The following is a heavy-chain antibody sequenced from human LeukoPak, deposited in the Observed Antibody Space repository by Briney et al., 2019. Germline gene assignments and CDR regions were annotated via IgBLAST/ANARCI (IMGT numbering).Heavy chain of an antibody. D-gene: IGHD3-22*01. V-gene: IGHV4-30-4*01. J-gene: IGHJ4*02. CDR1: GGSISSGDYY. CDR3: AREARESYDSSGSIDY. CDR2: IYYSGST. Sequence: PSETLSLTCIVSGGSISSGDYYWSWIRQPPGKGLEWIGYIYYSGSTYYNPSLKSRVTISVDTSKNQFSLKLSSVTAADTAVYYCAREARESYDSSGSIDYWGQGTLVTVSS.